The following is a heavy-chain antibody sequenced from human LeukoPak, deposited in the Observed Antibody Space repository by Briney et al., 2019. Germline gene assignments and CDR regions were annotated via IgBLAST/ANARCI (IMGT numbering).Heavy chain of an antibody. CDR2: ISSSSSYI. Sequence: GGSPRPSCAASGFTFSSYSMNWVRQAPGKGLEWVSSISSSSSYIYYADSVKGRFTISRDNAKNSLYLQMNSLRAEDTAVYYCARDQILADVIPFDPWGQGTLVTVSS. CDR3: ARDQILADVIPFDP. CDR1: GFTFSSYS. J-gene: IGHJ5*02. D-gene: IGHD2-21*01. V-gene: IGHV3-21*01.